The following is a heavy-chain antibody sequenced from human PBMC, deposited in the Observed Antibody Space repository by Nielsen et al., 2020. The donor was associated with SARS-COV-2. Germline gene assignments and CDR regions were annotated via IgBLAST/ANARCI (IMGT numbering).Heavy chain of an antibody. Sequence: WVRQAPGQGLEWMGGIIPIFGTANYAQKFQGRVTITADESTSTAYMELSSLRSDDTAVYYCAGSRDYYETSGYQLDYWGQGTLVTVSS. CDR2: IIPIFGTA. D-gene: IGHD3-22*01. V-gene: IGHV1-69*01. J-gene: IGHJ4*02. CDR3: AGSRDYYETSGYQLDY.